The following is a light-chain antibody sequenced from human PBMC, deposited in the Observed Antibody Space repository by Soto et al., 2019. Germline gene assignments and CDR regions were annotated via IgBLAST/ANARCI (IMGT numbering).Light chain of an antibody. J-gene: IGKJ1*01. V-gene: IGKV1-5*03. Sequence: DIQMTQSPSTLSASVGDRVTITCRASQSISSWLAWYQQKPGKAPKLLIYKASSLESGVPSRISGSGTETESPRTISSLQHDGFASYYYQQYNSSWTFGQGTKLEI. CDR1: QSISSW. CDR2: KAS. CDR3: QQYNSSWT.